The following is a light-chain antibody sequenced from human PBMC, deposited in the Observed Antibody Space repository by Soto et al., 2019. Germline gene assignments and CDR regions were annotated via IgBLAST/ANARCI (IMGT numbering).Light chain of an antibody. CDR1: SSDIGGHNY. J-gene: IGLJ3*02. CDR3: CSYTNTNTRV. Sequence: QSALTQPASVSGSPGQSITISCTGTSSDIGGHNYVSWYQQYPGKAPKLMIYEVSNRPSGISDRFSGSKSGSTASLTISGLQAEDEADYYCCSYTNTNTRVFGGGTKLTVL. CDR2: EVS. V-gene: IGLV2-14*01.